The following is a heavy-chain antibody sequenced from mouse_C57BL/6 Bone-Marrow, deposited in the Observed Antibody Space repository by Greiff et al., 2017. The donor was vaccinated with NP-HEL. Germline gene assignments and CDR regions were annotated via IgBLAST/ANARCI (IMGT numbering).Heavy chain of an antibody. Sequence: EVQLQQSGPELVKPGASVKIPCKASGYTFTDYNMDWVKQSHGKSLEWIGDINPNNGGTIYNQKFKGKATLTVDESSSTAYMELRSLTSEDTAVYYCARDRGSSPYWYFDVWGTGTTVTVSS. CDR2: INPNNGGT. J-gene: IGHJ1*03. CDR1: GYTFTDYN. D-gene: IGHD1-1*01. CDR3: ARDRGSSPYWYFDV. V-gene: IGHV1-18*01.